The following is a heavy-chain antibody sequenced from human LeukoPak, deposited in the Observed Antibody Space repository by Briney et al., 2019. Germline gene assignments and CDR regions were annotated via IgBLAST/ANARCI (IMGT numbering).Heavy chain of an antibody. CDR2: IYDRGPA. V-gene: IGHV4-30-2*01. J-gene: IGHJ5*02. Sequence: SETLSLTCTVSGYSIISGGFSWNWIRQPPGKGLEWIGCIYDRGPAHYNPSLKSRFTISVDRPKNQFFLNVTSLTAADTAVYYCARSRQASGLFSSWGQGTLVVVSS. CDR1: GYSIISGGFS. D-gene: IGHD3-10*01. CDR3: ARSRQASGLFSS.